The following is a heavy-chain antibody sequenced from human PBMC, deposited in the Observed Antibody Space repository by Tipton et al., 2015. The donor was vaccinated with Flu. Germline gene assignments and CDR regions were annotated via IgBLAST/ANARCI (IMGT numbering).Heavy chain of an antibody. CDR1: GGSVSSGSYY. D-gene: IGHD4-11*01. CDR2: IYYSGST. J-gene: IGHJ4*02. CDR3: ATSNYDFDY. V-gene: IGHV4-61*01. Sequence: TLSLTCTVSGGSVSSGSYYWSWIRQPPGKGLEWIGYIYYSGSTNYNPSLKSRVTISVDTSKNQFSLKLSSVTAADTAVYYCATSNYDFDYRGQGTLVTVSS.